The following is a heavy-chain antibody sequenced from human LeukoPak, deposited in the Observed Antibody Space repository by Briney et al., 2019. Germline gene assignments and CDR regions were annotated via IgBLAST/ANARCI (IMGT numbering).Heavy chain of an antibody. CDR2: MNPNSGVT. D-gene: IGHD2-2*01. CDR1: GYTFTVNY. V-gene: IGHV1-2*02. CDR3: ARGAGTSWFDY. J-gene: IGHJ4*02. Sequence: ASVKVSCKPSGYTFTVNYLHWVRQASEQGLEWVGWMNPNSGVTFYAQNFQGRVTMTRDTSVTTAYMELSSLTSDDTAVYYCARGAGTSWFDYWGQGSLVTVSS.